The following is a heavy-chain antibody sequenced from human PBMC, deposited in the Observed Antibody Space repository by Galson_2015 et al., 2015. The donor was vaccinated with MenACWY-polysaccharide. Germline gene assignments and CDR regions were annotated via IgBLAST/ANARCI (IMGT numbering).Heavy chain of an antibody. J-gene: IGHJ5*02. V-gene: IGHV4-39*01. CDR3: ARPKPVNGLFDP. CDR1: GGSISSTTYV. D-gene: IGHD2-8*01. Sequence: LSLTCTVSGGSISSTTYVWAWIRQPPGKGLEWVGSIHYSGSTTYNSSLKSRVTISVDTSKNQFSLKLSSVTAADTAVYYCARPKPVNGLFDPWGQGTLVTVSS. CDR2: IHYSGST.